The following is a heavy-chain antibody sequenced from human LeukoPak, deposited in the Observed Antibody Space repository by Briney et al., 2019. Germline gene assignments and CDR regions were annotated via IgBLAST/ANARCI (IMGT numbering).Heavy chain of an antibody. CDR3: AKASSGWSELEY. CDR1: GFTFDDYS. V-gene: IGHV3-43*01. D-gene: IGHD6-13*01. CDR2: ITWDGDNT. J-gene: IGHJ4*02. Sequence: GGSLRLSCAASGFTFDDYSMHWVRQAPGKGLEWVSLITWDGDNTYYADSVRGRFTISRDNSANSLYLQMNSLRTEDTALYYCAKASSGWSELEYWGQGTLVTVSS.